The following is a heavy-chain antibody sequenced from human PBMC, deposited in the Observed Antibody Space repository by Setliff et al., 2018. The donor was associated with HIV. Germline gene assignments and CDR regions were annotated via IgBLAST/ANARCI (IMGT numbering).Heavy chain of an antibody. CDR2: IYHDGRT. CDR3: ARVRLELRQYWFDS. D-gene: IGHD1-7*01. CDR1: DDSFSTSDYW. J-gene: IGHJ5*01. V-gene: IGHV4-39*07. Sequence: PSETLSLTCTVSDDSFSTSDYWWAWVRQPPGKGLEWIGSIYHDGRTYYSPSLKSRVTISVDTSKNQFSLKLTSVTAADTAVYYCARVRLELRQYWFDSWGQGSPVTVSS.